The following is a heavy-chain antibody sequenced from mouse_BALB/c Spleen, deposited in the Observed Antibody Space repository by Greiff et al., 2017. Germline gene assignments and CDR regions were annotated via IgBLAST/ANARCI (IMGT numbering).Heavy chain of an antibody. CDR2: IWAGGST. CDR1: GFSLTSYG. V-gene: IGHV2-9*02. D-gene: IGHD1-1*01. J-gene: IGHJ1*01. CDR3: ARDRDYYGSRDWYFDV. Sequence: VQLQESGPGLVAPSQSLSITCTVSGFSLTSYGVHWVRQPPGKGLEWLGVIWAGGSTNYNSALMSRLSISKDNSKSQVFLKMNSLQTDDTAMYYCARDRDYYGSRDWYFDVWGAGTTVTVSS.